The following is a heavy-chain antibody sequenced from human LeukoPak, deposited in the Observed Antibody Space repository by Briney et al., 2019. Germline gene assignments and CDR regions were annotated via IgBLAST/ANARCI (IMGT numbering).Heavy chain of an antibody. D-gene: IGHD5-18*01. V-gene: IGHV3-7*01. J-gene: IGHJ6*02. Sequence: GGSLRLSCAAPGFIFSDYWMSWVRQAPGKGPEWVANIKQDGSDKYYVDSVKGRFTISRDNAKNALYLQMNSLRAEDTAVYYCARGEFAWIQGSYGMNVWGRGTTVTVSS. CDR3: ARGEFAWIQGSYGMNV. CDR2: IKQDGSDK. CDR1: GFIFSDYW.